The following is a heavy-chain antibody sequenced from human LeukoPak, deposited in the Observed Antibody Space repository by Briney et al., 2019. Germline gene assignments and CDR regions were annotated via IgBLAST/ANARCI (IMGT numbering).Heavy chain of an antibody. J-gene: IGHJ5*02. CDR3: ARHSGGTYYVNFDP. V-gene: IGHV4-34*01. CDR1: GGSFSGYY. D-gene: IGHD1-26*01. Sequence: PSETLSLTCAVYGGSFSGYYWSWIRQPPGKGLEWIGEINHSGSTNYNPSLKSRVTISVDTSKDQFSLKLSSVTAADTAVYYCARHSGGTYYVNFDPWGQGTLVTVSS. CDR2: INHSGST.